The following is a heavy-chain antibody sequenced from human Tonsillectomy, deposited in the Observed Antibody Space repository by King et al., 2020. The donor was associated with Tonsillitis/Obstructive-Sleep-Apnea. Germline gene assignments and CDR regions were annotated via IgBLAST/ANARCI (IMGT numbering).Heavy chain of an antibody. CDR2: ISPYNGNT. D-gene: IGHD3-22*01. CDR1: GYTFSNYV. Sequence: QLVQSGAEVKKPGASVKVSCKASGYTFSNYVISGVRQAPGQGLEWMGWISPYNGNTNYAQKLQGRVTMTTDTSTSTAYMEVRSLRSDDTAVYYCARDSMRHYYDISGYYTFDYWGQGTLVTVSS. J-gene: IGHJ4*02. CDR3: ARDSMRHYYDISGYYTFDY. V-gene: IGHV1-18*01.